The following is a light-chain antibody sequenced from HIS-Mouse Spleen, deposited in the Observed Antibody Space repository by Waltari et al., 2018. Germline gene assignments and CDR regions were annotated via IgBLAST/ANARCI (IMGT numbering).Light chain of an antibody. V-gene: IGLV3-10*01. CDR2: EDS. CDR3: YSTDSSGNHRV. Sequence: SYELTQPPSVSVSPGQTARITCPGDALPKKYAYWYQQNSGQAPVLVIYEDSKRPSGTPERFSGSSSGTMATLTISGAQVEDEADYYCYSTDSSGNHRVFGGGTKLTVL. CDR1: ALPKKY. J-gene: IGLJ2*01.